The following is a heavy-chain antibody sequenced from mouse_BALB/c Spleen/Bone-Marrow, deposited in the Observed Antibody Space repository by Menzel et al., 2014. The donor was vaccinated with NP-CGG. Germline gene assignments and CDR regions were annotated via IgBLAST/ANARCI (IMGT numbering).Heavy chain of an antibody. Sequence: EVQGVESGGGLVQPGGSLKLSCATSGFTFSDYYMLWVRQTPEKRLEWVAYISNGGGSTYYPDTVKGRFTISRDNAKNTLSLQMSRLKSEDTAMYYCARQGYDVAMDYWGQGTSVAVSS. CDR3: ARQGYDVAMDY. CDR2: ISNGGGST. CDR1: GFTFSDYY. D-gene: IGHD2-14*01. J-gene: IGHJ4*01. V-gene: IGHV5-12*02.